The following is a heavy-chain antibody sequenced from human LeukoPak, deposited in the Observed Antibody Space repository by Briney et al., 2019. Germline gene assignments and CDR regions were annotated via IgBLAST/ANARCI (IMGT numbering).Heavy chain of an antibody. CDR2: ISYDGSNK. Sequence: GGSLRLSCAASGFTFSSYWMHWVRQAPGKGLEGVAVISYDGSNKYYADSVKGRFTISRDNSMNTLYLQMNSLRAEDTAVYYCAKGEYDSSGYLGLDAFDIWGQGTMVTVSS. J-gene: IGHJ3*02. CDR1: GFTFSSYW. D-gene: IGHD3-22*01. CDR3: AKGEYDSSGYLGLDAFDI. V-gene: IGHV3-30*18.